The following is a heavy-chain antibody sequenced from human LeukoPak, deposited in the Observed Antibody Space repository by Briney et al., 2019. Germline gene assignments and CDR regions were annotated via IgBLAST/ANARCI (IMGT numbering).Heavy chain of an antibody. Sequence: APVKVSCKASGYTFINYGFSWVRQAPGQGLEWMGWIRVSNGDTNYAQKFQGRVTLPTDTSTSTVYMELRSLRSDDTAVYYCARDYRYMDPKSGLASGYWGQGTLVTVSS. D-gene: IGHD3-16*02. CDR3: ARDYRYMDPKSGLASGY. CDR1: GYTFINYG. V-gene: IGHV1-18*01. J-gene: IGHJ4*02. CDR2: IRVSNGDT.